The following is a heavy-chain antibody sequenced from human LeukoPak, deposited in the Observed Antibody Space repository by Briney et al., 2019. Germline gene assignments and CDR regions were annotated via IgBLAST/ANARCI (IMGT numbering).Heavy chain of an antibody. V-gene: IGHV3-30*03. CDR2: ISSDGSID. Sequence: GGSLRLSCAASGFTFSNYGMHWVRQAPGKGLEWVAVISSDGSIDYYTDSVRGRLTVSRDNSKNTLYLQMNSLRVEDTAVYYCTREGLGTTFSAWFDPWGQGTLVFVSS. D-gene: IGHD1-7*01. CDR1: GFTFSNYG. J-gene: IGHJ5*02. CDR3: TREGLGTTFSAWFDP.